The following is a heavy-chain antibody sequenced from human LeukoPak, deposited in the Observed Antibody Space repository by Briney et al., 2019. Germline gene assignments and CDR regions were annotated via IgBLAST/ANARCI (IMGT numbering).Heavy chain of an antibody. CDR3: ARESYGSGSYGWFDP. D-gene: IGHD3-10*01. CDR2: VYHGETT. Sequence: SETLSLTCTVSGGSVSSHYWSWIRQPPGKGLEWIGYVYHGETTSYNPSLKSRVTISLDTSKSQFSLRLTSLTAADTAVYYCARESYGSGSYGWFDPWGQGALVTVST. V-gene: IGHV4-59*02. J-gene: IGHJ5*02. CDR1: GGSVSSHY.